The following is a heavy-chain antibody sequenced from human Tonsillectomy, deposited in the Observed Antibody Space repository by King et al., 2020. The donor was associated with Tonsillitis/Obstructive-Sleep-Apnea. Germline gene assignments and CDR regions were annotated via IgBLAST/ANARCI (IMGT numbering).Heavy chain of an antibody. CDR1: GFTVSSNY. D-gene: IGHD3-10*01. Sequence: VQLVQSGGGLIQPGGSLRLSCAASGFTVSSNYMSWVRQAPGKGLEWGSVIYSGGSTYYADSVKGRFTISRDNSKNTLYLQMNSLRAEDTAVYYFARDQDYGSGSYFHYYYYMDVWGKGTTVTVSS. CDR2: IYSGGST. V-gene: IGHV3-53*01. J-gene: IGHJ6*03. CDR3: ARDQDYGSGSYFHYYYYMDV.